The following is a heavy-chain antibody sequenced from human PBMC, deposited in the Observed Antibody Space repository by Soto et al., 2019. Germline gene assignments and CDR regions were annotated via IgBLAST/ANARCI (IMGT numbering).Heavy chain of an antibody. CDR2: IYQTGTT. J-gene: IGHJ3*01. D-gene: IGHD3-16*01. CDR1: GASISAGHW. V-gene: IGHV4-4*02. Sequence: QVHLQESGPGLVKPSGTLSLTCTVSGASISAGHWWSWVRQSPGKGLEWIGEIYQTGTTDYNPSLKSRVFISVDNSKNQFSLNLRSVTAADTALYYCARDRGTTMTGDAFDVWGRGTMVTVSS. CDR3: ARDRGTTMTGDAFDV.